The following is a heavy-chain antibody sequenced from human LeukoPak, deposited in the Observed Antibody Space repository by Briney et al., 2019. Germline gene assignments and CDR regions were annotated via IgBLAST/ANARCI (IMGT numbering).Heavy chain of an antibody. V-gene: IGHV3-33*01. CDR1: GFTFSSYG. J-gene: IGHJ4*02. CDR2: IWYDGSNK. D-gene: IGHD3-22*01. CDR3: ARDYYDSSGYYRFDY. Sequence: GRSLRLSCAASGFTFSSYGMHWVRQAPGKGLEWVAVIWYDGSNKYYADSVKGRFTISRDNSKNTLYLQMNSLRAEDTAVYYCARDYYDSSGYYRFDYLGQGTLVTVSS.